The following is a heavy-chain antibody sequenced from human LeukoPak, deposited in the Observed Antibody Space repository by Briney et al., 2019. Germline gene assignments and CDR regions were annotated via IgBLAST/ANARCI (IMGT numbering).Heavy chain of an antibody. Sequence: SETLSLTCTVSADPVSRYYWSWIRQPPGKGLEWIGYIYYSGSTNYNPSLKSRVTISVDTSKNQFSLGLSSVTAADTAVYYCARVHYFYDSSGYYYFYGMDVWGQGTTVTVSS. J-gene: IGHJ6*02. CDR3: ARVHYFYDSSGYYYFYGMDV. D-gene: IGHD3-22*01. V-gene: IGHV4-59*02. CDR1: ADPVSRYY. CDR2: IYYSGST.